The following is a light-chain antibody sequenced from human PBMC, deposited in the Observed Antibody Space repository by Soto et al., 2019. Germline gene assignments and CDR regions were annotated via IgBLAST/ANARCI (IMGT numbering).Light chain of an antibody. J-gene: IGKJ3*01. CDR2: WAS. CDR1: QSVLYSSNNKNY. CDR3: QQYYGTPPLFT. V-gene: IGKV4-1*01. Sequence: DIVMTQSPDSLAVSLGERATINCKSSQSVLYSSNNKNYLAWYQQKPGQPPKLLIYWASTRESGVPDRFSASGSGTDFPLTISSLQAEDVAVYYCQQYYGTPPLFTFGPGTKVDIK.